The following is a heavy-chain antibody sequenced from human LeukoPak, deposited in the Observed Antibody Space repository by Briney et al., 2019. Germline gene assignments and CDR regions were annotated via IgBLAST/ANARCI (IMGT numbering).Heavy chain of an antibody. V-gene: IGHV3-23*01. CDR2: ISGSGGST. Sequence: EGSLRLSCAASGFTFSSYAMSWVRQAPGKGLEWVSTISGSGGSTYYADSVKGRFTISRDNSENTLSLQMNSLRAEDTAVYYCAKGDCSSTSCLEGDAFDIWGQGTMVTVSS. D-gene: IGHD2-2*01. J-gene: IGHJ3*02. CDR1: GFTFSSYA. CDR3: AKGDCSSTSCLEGDAFDI.